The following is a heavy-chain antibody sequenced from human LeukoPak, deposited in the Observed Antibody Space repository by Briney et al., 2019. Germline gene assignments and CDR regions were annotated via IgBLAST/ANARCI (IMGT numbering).Heavy chain of an antibody. CDR1: GGSISSYY. Sequence: SETLSLTCTVSGGSISSYYWSWIRQPPGKGLEWIGYIYYSGSTSYNPSLKSRVTISVDKSKNQFSLKLSSVTAADTAVYYCARAPQKAGTFDYWGQGTLVTVSS. D-gene: IGHD6-13*01. J-gene: IGHJ4*02. CDR3: ARAPQKAGTFDY. CDR2: IYYSGST. V-gene: IGHV4-59*12.